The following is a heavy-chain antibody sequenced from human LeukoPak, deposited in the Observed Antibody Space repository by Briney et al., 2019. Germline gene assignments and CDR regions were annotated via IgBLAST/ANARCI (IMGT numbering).Heavy chain of an antibody. CDR3: ARYVSRTIFGVVPWFDP. CDR2: IYYSGST. CDR1: GGSISSYY. J-gene: IGHJ5*02. D-gene: IGHD3-3*01. V-gene: IGHV4-59*08. Sequence: SETLSLTCTVSGGSISSYYWSWIRQPPGKGLEWIGYIYYSGSTNYNPSLKSRVTISVDTSKSQFSLKLSSVTAADTAVYYCARYVSRTIFGVVPWFDPWGQGTLVTVSS.